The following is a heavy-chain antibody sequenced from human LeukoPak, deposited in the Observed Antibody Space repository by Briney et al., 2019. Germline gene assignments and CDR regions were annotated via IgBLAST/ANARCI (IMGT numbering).Heavy chain of an antibody. V-gene: IGHV3-48*03. Sequence: PGGSPRLSCAASVFSFSFYEMNWVRQAPGKGLEWVSNIGRFAANVSYADSVKGRFTISRDNAKNSLYLQMNSLRVEDTAVYYCARRELDASAWLGGYYFDLWGQGTLVTVSS. CDR1: VFSFSFYE. J-gene: IGHJ4*02. CDR3: ARRELDASAWLGGYYFDL. D-gene: IGHD3-10*01. CDR2: IGRFAANV.